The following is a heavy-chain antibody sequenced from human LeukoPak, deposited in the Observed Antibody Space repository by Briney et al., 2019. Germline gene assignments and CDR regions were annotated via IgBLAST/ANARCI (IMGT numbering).Heavy chain of an antibody. CDR2: IYTSGST. V-gene: IGHV4-4*07. D-gene: IGHD2-2*02. Sequence: SETLSLTCTVSGGSISSYYWSWIRQPAGKGLEWIGRIYTSGSTNYNPSPKSRVTMSVDTSKNQFSLKLSSVTAADTAVYYCARSYCSSTSCYTFYMDVWGKGTTVTVSS. CDR3: ARSYCSSTSCYTFYMDV. J-gene: IGHJ6*03. CDR1: GGSISSYY.